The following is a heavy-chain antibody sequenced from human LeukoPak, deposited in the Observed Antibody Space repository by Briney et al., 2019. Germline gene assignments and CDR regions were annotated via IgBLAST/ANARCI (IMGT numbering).Heavy chain of an antibody. CDR3: ATGTPSSSWYYYYYGMDV. Sequence: ASVKVSCKVSGYTLTELSMHWVRQAPGKGLEWMGGFDPEDGETIYARKFQGRVTMTEDTSTDTAYMELSSLRSEDTAVYYCATGTPSSSWYYYYYGMDVWGQGTTVTVSS. CDR2: FDPEDGET. CDR1: GYTLTELS. D-gene: IGHD6-13*01. J-gene: IGHJ6*02. V-gene: IGHV1-24*01.